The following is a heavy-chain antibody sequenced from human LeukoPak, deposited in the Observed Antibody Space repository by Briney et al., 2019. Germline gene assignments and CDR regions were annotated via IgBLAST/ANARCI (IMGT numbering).Heavy chain of an antibody. J-gene: IGHJ4*02. CDR2: IYPRDGST. CDR1: GYTFTNNY. Sequence: ASVKVSCKASGYTFTNNYLHWVRQAPGQGLEWMGMIYPRDGSTSYAQNFQGRVTVTRDTSTTTVHMELRGLRSEDTAVYYCARDQGGFDYWGQGTVVTVSS. V-gene: IGHV1-46*01. CDR3: ARDQGGFDY.